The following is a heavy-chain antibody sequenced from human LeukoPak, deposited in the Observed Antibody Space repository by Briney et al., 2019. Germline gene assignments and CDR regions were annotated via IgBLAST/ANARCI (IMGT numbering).Heavy chain of an antibody. V-gene: IGHV3-21*01. D-gene: IGHD6-19*01. CDR1: GFTFSSYS. Sequence: GGSLRLSCAASGFTFSSYSMNWVRQAPGKGLEWVSSISSSSSYIYYADSVKGRFTISRDNAKNSLYLQMNSLRAEDTAVHYCASSGWLVSGFDYWGQGTLVTVSS. J-gene: IGHJ4*02. CDR3: ASSGWLVSGFDY. CDR2: ISSSSSYI.